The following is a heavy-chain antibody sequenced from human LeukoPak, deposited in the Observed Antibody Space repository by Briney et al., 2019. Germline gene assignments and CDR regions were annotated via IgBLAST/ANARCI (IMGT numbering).Heavy chain of an antibody. Sequence: GGSLRLSCAASGFTFSSYWMHWVRQPPGKGLVWVSRINSDGSGTAYADSVKGRFTISRDNANNTLYLQMNSLRAEDTAVYYWASDLYSSTWYGYFDLGGRGTRVTVS. V-gene: IGHV3-74*01. CDR1: GFTFSSYW. D-gene: IGHD6-13*01. CDR3: ASDLYSSTWYGYFDL. CDR2: INSDGSGT. J-gene: IGHJ2*01.